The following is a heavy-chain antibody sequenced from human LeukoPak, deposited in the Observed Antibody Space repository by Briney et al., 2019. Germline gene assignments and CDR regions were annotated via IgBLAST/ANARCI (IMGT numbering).Heavy chain of an antibody. D-gene: IGHD6-13*01. CDR3: AKGSSPLGHFDY. J-gene: IGHJ4*02. Sequence: GGSLRLSCAASGFTFDDYAMHWVRQAPGKGLEWVSGISWNSGSIGYADSVKGRFTISRDNSKNTLYLQMNSLRAEDTAVYYCAKGSSPLGHFDYWGQGTLVTVSS. CDR1: GFTFDDYA. CDR2: ISWNSGSI. V-gene: IGHV3-9*01.